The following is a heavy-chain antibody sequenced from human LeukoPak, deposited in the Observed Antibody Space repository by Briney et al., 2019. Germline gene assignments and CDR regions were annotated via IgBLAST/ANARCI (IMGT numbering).Heavy chain of an antibody. V-gene: IGHV3-74*01. CDR2: INSDGSRT. CDR1: GFTFSSYW. J-gene: IGHJ3*02. D-gene: IGHD5-18*01. Sequence: GGSLRLSRAASGFTFSSYWMHWVRQAPGKGLVWVSRINSDGSRTSYADSVKGRFTISRDSAKNTLDLQMNSLRAEDTAVYYCVRDGYSYGFMLAFDIWGLGTMVTVSS. CDR3: VRDGYSYGFMLAFDI.